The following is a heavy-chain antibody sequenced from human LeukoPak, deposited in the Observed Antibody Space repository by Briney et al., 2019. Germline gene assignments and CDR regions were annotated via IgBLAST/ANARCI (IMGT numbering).Heavy chain of an antibody. CDR3: ATEVESGC. CDR2: INPKSGDS. V-gene: IGHV1-2*02. J-gene: IGHJ4*02. D-gene: IGHD3-3*01. Sequence: ASVTVSFTASGYTFIDDYKYWLRQAPGQGPEYMGWINPKSGDSRFVEKFQGRVTLTRDTSIRTTYLELKRLRCDDTAVYYCATEVESGCWCQGTLVTVSS. CDR1: GYTFIDDY.